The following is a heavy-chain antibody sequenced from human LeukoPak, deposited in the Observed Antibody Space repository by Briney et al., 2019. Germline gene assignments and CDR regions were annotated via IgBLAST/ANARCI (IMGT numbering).Heavy chain of an antibody. D-gene: IGHD4-11*01. J-gene: IGHJ4*02. Sequence: GGSLRLSCAASGFTFSSYAIHWVRQAPGKGLEWVAVISYDGSNKYYADSVKGRFTISRDNAKNSLYLQMNSLRAEDTAVYYCARGYMTTVTPLGYWGQGTLVTVSS. V-gene: IGHV3-30*04. CDR3: ARGYMTTVTPLGY. CDR2: ISYDGSNK. CDR1: GFTFSSYA.